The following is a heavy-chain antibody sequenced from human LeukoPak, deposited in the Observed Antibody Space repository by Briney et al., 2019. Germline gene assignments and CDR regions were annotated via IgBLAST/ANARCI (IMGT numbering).Heavy chain of an antibody. CDR2: IYYSGST. Sequence: SETLSLTCTVSGGSISSGDYYWSWIGQPPGTGLEWIGYIYYSGSTYYNPSLKSRVTISVDTSKNQFSLKLSSVTAADTAVYYCASSPYYGDSEGYWGQGTLVTVSS. D-gene: IGHD4-17*01. CDR3: ASSPYYGDSEGY. CDR1: GGSISSGDYY. V-gene: IGHV4-30-4*01. J-gene: IGHJ4*02.